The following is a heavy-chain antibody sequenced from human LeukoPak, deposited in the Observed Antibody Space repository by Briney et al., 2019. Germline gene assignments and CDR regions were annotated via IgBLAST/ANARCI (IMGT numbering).Heavy chain of an antibody. V-gene: IGHV1-69*04. CDR1: GGTFSSYA. J-gene: IGHJ5*02. CDR3: ASVLSGIAVAGSFDP. Sequence: SVKVSCKASGGTFSSYAISWVRQAPGQGLEWMGRIIPILGIANYAQKFQGRVTTTADKSTSTAYMELSSLRSEDTAVYYCASVLSGIAVAGSFDPWGQGTLVTVSS. CDR2: IIPILGIA. D-gene: IGHD6-19*01.